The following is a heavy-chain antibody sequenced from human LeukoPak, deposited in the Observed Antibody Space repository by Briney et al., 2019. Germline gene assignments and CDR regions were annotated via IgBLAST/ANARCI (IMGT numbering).Heavy chain of an antibody. CDR1: GFTFSSYG. V-gene: IGHV3-33*08. CDR2: IWYDGSNA. D-gene: IGHD5-12*01. Sequence: PGGSLRLSCAASGFTFSSYGMHWVRQAPGKGLGWVAVIWYDGSNAYYADSVKGRFTISRDNSKNTLYLQMNSLRAEDTAVYYCARDQVGSPFDYWGQGTLVTVSS. CDR3: ARDQVGSPFDY. J-gene: IGHJ4*02.